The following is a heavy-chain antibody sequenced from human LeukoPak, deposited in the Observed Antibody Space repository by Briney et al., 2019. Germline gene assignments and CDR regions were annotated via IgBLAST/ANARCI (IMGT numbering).Heavy chain of an antibody. Sequence: ASVKVSCKASGYTFTSYGISWVRQAPGQGLEWMGWISAYNGNTNYAQKPQGRVTMSTDTSTSTAYMELRSLRSDDTAVYYCARFGVVVVADNWFDPWGQGTLVTVSS. CDR2: ISAYNGNT. V-gene: IGHV1-18*01. CDR1: GYTFTSYG. D-gene: IGHD2-15*01. J-gene: IGHJ5*02. CDR3: ARFGVVVVADNWFDP.